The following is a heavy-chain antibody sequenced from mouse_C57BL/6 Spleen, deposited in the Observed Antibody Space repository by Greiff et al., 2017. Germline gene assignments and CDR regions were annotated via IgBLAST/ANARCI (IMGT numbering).Heavy chain of an antibody. Sequence: DVMLVESEGGLVQPGSSMKLSCTASGFTFSDYYMAWVRQVPEKGLEWVANINYDGSSTYYLDSLKSRFIISRDNAKNILYLQMSSLKSEDTATYYCARASGDYYGSTYWYFDVWGTGTTVTVSS. CDR3: ARASGDYYGSTYWYFDV. CDR1: GFTFSDYY. J-gene: IGHJ1*03. CDR2: INYDGSST. V-gene: IGHV5-16*01. D-gene: IGHD1-1*01.